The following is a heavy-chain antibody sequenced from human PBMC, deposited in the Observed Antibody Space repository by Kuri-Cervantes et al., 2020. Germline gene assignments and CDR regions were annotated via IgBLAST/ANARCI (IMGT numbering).Heavy chain of an antibody. V-gene: IGHV3-33*08. Sequence: GGSLRLSCAASGFTFSSYAMSWVRQAPGKGLEWAAVIWYDETNKYFADSVKGRFTISRDNSKNTLFLQMNSLRAEDTAVYYCARDPLGYCTGGSCTLHGMDVWGQGTRVTVSS. J-gene: IGHJ6*02. CDR3: ARDPLGYCTGGSCTLHGMDV. CDR1: GFTFSSYA. CDR2: IWYDETNK. D-gene: IGHD2-15*01.